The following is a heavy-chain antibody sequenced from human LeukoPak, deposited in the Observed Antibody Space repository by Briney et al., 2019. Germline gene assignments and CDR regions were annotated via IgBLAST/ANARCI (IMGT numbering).Heavy chain of an antibody. V-gene: IGHV3-23*01. CDR3: ARGVPYDA. CDR1: GFTFSDYA. D-gene: IGHD3-3*01. J-gene: IGHJ5*02. Sequence: PGGSLRLSCAASGFTFSDYAMSWVRQAPGKGLKWVSSISANDGRIYYADSVKGRFTISRDNSKDTVFLQMNSLRDDDTAFYYCARGVPYDAWGQGSLVTVSS. CDR2: ISANDGRI.